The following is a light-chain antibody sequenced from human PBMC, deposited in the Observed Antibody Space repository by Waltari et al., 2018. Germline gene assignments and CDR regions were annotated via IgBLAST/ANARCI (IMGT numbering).Light chain of an antibody. CDR2: GAN. CDR1: QDISSW. J-gene: IGKJ1*01. V-gene: IGKV1-12*01. CDR3: QQFYQTPPT. Sequence: DIQMTQSPSSVSASVGDRVTITCRASQDISSWLGWYQQKLGKAPKLLIFGANSLQSGVPSRFSGSGSGTDFNLTISRLQPEDVAVYYCQQFYQTPPTFGQGTKVEIK.